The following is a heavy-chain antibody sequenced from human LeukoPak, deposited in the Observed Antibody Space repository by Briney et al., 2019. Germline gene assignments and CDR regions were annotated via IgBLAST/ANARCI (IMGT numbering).Heavy chain of an antibody. CDR2: IYYSGST. V-gene: IGHV4-61*01. D-gene: IGHD4-23*01. CDR1: GGSISSSSYY. J-gene: IGHJ5*02. CDR3: VGWKPGPNWFDP. Sequence: SETLSLTCTVSGGSISSSSYYWSWIRQPPGKGLEWIGYIYYSGSTNYNPSLKSRVTISVDTSKNQFSLKLSSVTAADTAVYYCVGWKPGPNWFDPWGQGTLVTVSS.